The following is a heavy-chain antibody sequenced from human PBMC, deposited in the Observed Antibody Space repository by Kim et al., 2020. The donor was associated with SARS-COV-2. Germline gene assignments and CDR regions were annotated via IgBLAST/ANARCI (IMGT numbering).Heavy chain of an antibody. CDR2: ISYDGSNK. CDR3: ARDRSREEMATKIAGYCGY. CDR1: GFTFSSYA. D-gene: IGHD2-15*01. V-gene: IGHV3-30*04. Sequence: GGSLRLSCAASGFTFSSYAMHWVRQAPGKGLEWVAVISYDGSNKYYADSVKGRFTISRDNSKNTLYLQMNSLRAEDTAVYYCARDRSREEMATKIAGYCGYWGQGTLVTVSS. J-gene: IGHJ4*02.